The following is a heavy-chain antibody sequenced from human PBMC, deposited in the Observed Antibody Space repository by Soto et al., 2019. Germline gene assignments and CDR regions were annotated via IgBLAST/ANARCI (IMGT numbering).Heavy chain of an antibody. V-gene: IGHV4-59*01. D-gene: IGHD1-20*01. Sequence: QVQLQESGPGLVKPSETLSLTCTVSGGSISSYYWRWIRQPPGKGLEWIGYIYYSGITNYNPSLKSRVTISVDTSKNQSSLKLSSVTAADTAVYYCARYKSNYYYGMDVWGQGTTVTVSS. J-gene: IGHJ6*02. CDR1: GGSISSYY. CDR3: ARYKSNYYYGMDV. CDR2: IYYSGIT.